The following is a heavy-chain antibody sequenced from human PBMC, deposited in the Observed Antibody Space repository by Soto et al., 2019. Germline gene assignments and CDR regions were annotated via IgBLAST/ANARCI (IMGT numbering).Heavy chain of an antibody. Sequence: SETLSLTCAVSGGSFTDSYWSWIRQAPGNGLEWIGEINHSGSVSYNPSLKSRVTISVDTVQNQFSLKLNSVTAADTAVYFCARDRGVVVIDYYGLDVWGQGTTVTVS. J-gene: IGHJ6*02. CDR3: ARDRGVVVIDYYGLDV. V-gene: IGHV4-34*01. D-gene: IGHD2-15*01. CDR2: INHSGSV. CDR1: GGSFTDSY.